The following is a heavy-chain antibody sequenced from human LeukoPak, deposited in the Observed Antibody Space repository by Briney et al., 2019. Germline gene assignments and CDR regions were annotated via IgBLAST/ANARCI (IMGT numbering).Heavy chain of an antibody. CDR3: ARDNDGAAAGSFDY. CDR1: GFTFSSYA. V-gene: IGHV3-30-3*01. Sequence: GRSLRLSCAASGFTFSSYAMHWVRQAPGKGLEWVAVISYDGSNKYYADSVKGRFTISRDNSKNTLYLQMNSLRAEDTAVYYCARDNDGAAAGSFDYXXXGXLXXVSS. CDR2: ISYDGSNK. J-gene: IGHJ4*02. D-gene: IGHD6-13*01.